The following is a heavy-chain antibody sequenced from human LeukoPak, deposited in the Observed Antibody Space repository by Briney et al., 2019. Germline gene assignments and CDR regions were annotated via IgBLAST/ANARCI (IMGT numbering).Heavy chain of an antibody. CDR1: GFTFSSYS. CDR3: ASPEHWQLGY. J-gene: IGHJ4*02. D-gene: IGHD1-1*01. V-gene: IGHV3-48*04. Sequence: GGSLRLSCAASGFTFSSYSMDWVRQAPGKGLEWVSYISSSVDTICYADFVKGRFTISRDNAKNSLYLQMNSLRAEDTAVYYCASPEHWQLGYWGQGTLVTVSS. CDR2: ISSSVDTI.